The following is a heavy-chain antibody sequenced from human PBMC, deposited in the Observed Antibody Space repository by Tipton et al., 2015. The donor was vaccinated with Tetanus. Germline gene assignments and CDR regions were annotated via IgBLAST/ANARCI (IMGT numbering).Heavy chain of an antibody. V-gene: IGHV4-39*07. D-gene: IGHD2-8*01. J-gene: IGHJ5*02. CDR1: GASISSSEYY. CDR2: INHDGRS. CDR3: ARGLGSMLAPGGSTAP. Sequence: LRLSCTVSGASISSSEYYWGWIRQPPGKGLEWIGEINHDGRSTYTPSLKSRVTMLVDTSKKQFSLKVPSVTAADTAVYYCARGLGSMLAPGGSTAPWGKGTLVTFSS.